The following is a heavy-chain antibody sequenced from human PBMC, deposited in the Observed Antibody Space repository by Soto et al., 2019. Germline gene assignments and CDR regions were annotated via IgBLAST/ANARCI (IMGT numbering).Heavy chain of an antibody. CDR1: GGSISSSSYY. J-gene: IGHJ6*03. CDR3: ARVVATIYYYYMDV. D-gene: IGHD5-12*01. Sequence: PSETLSLTCTVSGGSISSSSYYWGWIRQPPGKGLEWIGSIYYSGSTYYNPSLKSRVTISVDKSKNQFSLKLSSVTAADTAVYYCARVVATIYYYYMDVWGKGTTVTVSS. CDR2: IYYSGST. V-gene: IGHV4-39*07.